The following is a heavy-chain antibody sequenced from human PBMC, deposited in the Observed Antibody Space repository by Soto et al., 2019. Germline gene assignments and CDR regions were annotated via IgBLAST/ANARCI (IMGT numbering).Heavy chain of an antibody. D-gene: IGHD3-22*01. CDR2: MNPNSGNT. V-gene: IGHV1-8*01. CDR1: GYTFTSYD. CDR3: ARGPTVYYYDSSGYYSFDY. J-gene: IGHJ4*02. Sequence: ASVKVSFKASGYTFTSYDINWVRQATGQGLEWMGWMNPNSGNTGYAQKFQGRVTMTRNTSISTAYMELSSLRSEDTAVYYCARGPTVYYYDSSGYYSFDYWGQGTLVTVSS.